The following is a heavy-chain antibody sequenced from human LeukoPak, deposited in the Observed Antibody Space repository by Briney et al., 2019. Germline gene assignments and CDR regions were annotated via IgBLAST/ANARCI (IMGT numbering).Heavy chain of an antibody. CDR1: GFTFGDYA. J-gene: IGHJ4*02. V-gene: IGHV3-49*03. CDR2: IRSKAYGGTT. Sequence: GGSLRLSCTASGFTFGDYAMSWFRQAPGKGLEWVGFIRSKAYGGTTEYAASVKGRFTISRDDSKSIAYLQMNSLKTEDTAVYYRTTDGDYGSGSPDYWGQGTLVTVSS. D-gene: IGHD3-10*01. CDR3: TTDGDYGSGSPDY.